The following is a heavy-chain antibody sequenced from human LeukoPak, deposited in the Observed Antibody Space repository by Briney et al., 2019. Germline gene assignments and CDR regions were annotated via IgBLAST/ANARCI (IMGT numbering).Heavy chain of an antibody. CDR3: ARAVAGRQADY. CDR2: IYSGGST. CDR1: GFTVSSNY. J-gene: IGHJ4*02. Sequence: GGSLRLSCAASGFTVSSNYMSWVRQAPGKGLEWVSDIYSGGSTYYADSVKGRFTITRDNTKNTLNLQMNSLRAEDTAVYYCARAVAGRQADYWGQGSLVTVST. V-gene: IGHV3-66*02. D-gene: IGHD6-19*01.